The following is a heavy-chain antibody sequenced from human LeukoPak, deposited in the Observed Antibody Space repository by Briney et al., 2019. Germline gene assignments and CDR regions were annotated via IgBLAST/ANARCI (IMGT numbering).Heavy chain of an antibody. V-gene: IGHV3-23*01. Sequence: PGGSLRLSCEASGFTFSSYGMTWVRQAPGKGLEWVSGVSVGAATTYYADSVKGRFTISRDNSKNTLYLQMNSLRAEDTAVYYCAKNIAAADSSGYYYYYMDVWGKGTTVTVSS. CDR1: GFTFSSYG. CDR3: AKNIAAADSSGYYYYYMDV. CDR2: VSVGAATT. D-gene: IGHD6-13*01. J-gene: IGHJ6*03.